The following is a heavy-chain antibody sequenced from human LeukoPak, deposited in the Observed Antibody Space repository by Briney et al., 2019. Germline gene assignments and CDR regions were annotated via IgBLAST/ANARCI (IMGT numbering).Heavy chain of an antibody. CDR1: GGSISSGDYY. J-gene: IGHJ4*02. D-gene: IGHD3-16*01. CDR2: IYNSGTA. V-gene: IGHV4-31*03. CDR3: ARTAGWSYGFDY. Sequence: SHTLSLTCTVSGGSISSGDYYWTWIRQHPGKGLEWIGYIYNSGTAYYNPSLESRVTISGDTSKNQFSLKLSSVTAADTAVYYCARTAGWSYGFDYWGQGTLVTVSS.